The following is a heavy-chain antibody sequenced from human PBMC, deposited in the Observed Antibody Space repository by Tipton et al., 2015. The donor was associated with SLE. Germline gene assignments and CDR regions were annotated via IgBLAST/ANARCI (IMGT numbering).Heavy chain of an antibody. J-gene: IGHJ3*02. CDR3: ARFPLVDDAFDI. Sequence: TLSLTCTVSGGSMSTYYWSWIRQSPGKGLEWIGSIYYSGSTRYNPSLKSRVTISVDTSKNQFSLKLSSVTAADSPVYYCARFPLVDDAFDIWGQGTMVTVSS. V-gene: IGHV4-59*12. CDR1: GGSMSTYY. CDR2: IYYSGST.